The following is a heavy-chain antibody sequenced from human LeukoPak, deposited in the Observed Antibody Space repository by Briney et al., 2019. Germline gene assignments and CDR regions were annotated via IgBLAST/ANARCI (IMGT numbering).Heavy chain of an antibody. V-gene: IGHV3-43*02. J-gene: IGHJ4*02. CDR2: TSGDGITT. Sequence: GGSLRLSCPASGFTFHNYAIHWVRQAQGKGLEWVSLTSGDGITTYFADSVKGRFTISRDNSKSSLFLQMNSLRTEDTALYYCARDHVYGGADYWGQGTLVTVSS. D-gene: IGHD5/OR15-5a*01. CDR1: GFTFHNYA. CDR3: ARDHVYGGADY.